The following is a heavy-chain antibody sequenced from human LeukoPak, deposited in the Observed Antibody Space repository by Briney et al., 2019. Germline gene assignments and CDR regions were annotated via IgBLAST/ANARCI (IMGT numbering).Heavy chain of an antibody. CDR3: ARRGRSSYYYYYMDV. D-gene: IGHD6-6*01. CDR2: IYTSGST. CDR1: GGSISSYY. J-gene: IGHJ6*03. V-gene: IGHV4-4*09. Sequence: PSETLSLTCTVSGGSISSYYWSWIRQPPGKGLEWIGYIYTSGSTNYSPSLKSRVTISVDTSKNQFSLKLSSVTAADTAVYYCARRGRSSYYYYYMDVWGKGTTVTVSS.